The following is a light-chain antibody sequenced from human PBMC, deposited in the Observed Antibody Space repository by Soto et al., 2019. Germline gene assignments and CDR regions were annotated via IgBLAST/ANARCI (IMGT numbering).Light chain of an antibody. J-gene: IGKJ4*01. CDR3: QQLNSYPELT. V-gene: IGKV1-12*01. CDR2: GAS. CDR1: QGISSW. Sequence: DIQMTQSQSSVSASVGDRVTITCRASQGISSWLAWYQQKPGKAPKLLIYGASTLESGVPSRFRGSGSGTDFTLTISSLQPEDFATYYCQQLNSYPELTFGGRAKVDIK.